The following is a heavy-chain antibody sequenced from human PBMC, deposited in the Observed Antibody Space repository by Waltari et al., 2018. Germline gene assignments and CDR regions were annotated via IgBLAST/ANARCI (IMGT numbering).Heavy chain of an antibody. CDR3: ARLDSRSGSYYFDY. V-gene: IGHV4-39*01. CDR1: LCSIITSNFY. Sequence: QLQLQESGPGLVKPSETLSLTCTVPLCSIITSNFYWGWIRQPPGKGLEWIGNIYYSGSTYYNPSLKSRVTTYIDTSKNQFSLKLSSVTAADTAVYFCARLDSRSGSYYFDYWGQGTLVTVSS. CDR2: IYYSGST. D-gene: IGHD1-26*01. J-gene: IGHJ4*02.